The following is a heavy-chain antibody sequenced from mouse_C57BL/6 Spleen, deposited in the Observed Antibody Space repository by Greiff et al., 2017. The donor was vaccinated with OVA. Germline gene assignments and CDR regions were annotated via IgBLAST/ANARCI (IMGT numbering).Heavy chain of an antibody. CDR1: GYTFTSYT. CDR3: ARGGYYDYPLYAMDY. D-gene: IGHD2-4*01. Sequence: VQLQQSGAELARPGASVKMSCKASGYTFTSYTMHWVKQRPGQGLEWIGYINPSSGYTKYNQKFKDKATLTADKSSSTAYMQLSSLTSEDSAVYYCARGGYYDYPLYAMDYWGQGTSVTVSS. J-gene: IGHJ4*01. CDR2: INPSSGYT. V-gene: IGHV1-4*01.